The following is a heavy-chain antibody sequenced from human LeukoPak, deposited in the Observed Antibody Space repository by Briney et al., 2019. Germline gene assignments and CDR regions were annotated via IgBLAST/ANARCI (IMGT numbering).Heavy chain of an antibody. CDR1: GFTFSSYA. V-gene: IGHV3-7*01. J-gene: IGHJ4*02. CDR3: AKGARCSSTSCYPSEWY. D-gene: IGHD2-2*01. Sequence: GGSLRLSCAASGFTFSSYAMNWVRQAPRKGLEWVANIKQDGSEKYYVDSVKGRFTISRDNAKNSLYLQMNSLRAEDTAVYYCAKGARCSSTSCYPSEWYWGQGTLVTVSS. CDR2: IKQDGSEK.